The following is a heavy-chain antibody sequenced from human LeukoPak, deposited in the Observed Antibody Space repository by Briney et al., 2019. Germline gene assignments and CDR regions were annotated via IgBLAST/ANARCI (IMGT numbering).Heavy chain of an antibody. CDR1: GYSISSGYY. J-gene: IGHJ4*02. Sequence: SETLSLTXAVSGYSISSGYYWGWIRQPPGKGLEWIGSIYHSGSTYYNPSLKSRVTISVDTSKNQFSLKLSSVTAADTAVYYCARHSRSSIFGVVMAVSYWGQGTLVTVSS. V-gene: IGHV4-38-2*01. CDR2: IYHSGST. CDR3: ARHSRSSIFGVVMAVSY. D-gene: IGHD3-3*01.